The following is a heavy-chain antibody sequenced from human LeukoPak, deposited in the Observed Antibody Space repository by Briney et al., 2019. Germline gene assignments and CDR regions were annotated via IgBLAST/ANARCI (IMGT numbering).Heavy chain of an antibody. CDR1: GYTFIDYY. V-gene: IGHV1-2*02. CDR2: ISPNSGGT. Sequence: GASVKVSCKASGYTFIDYYMHWVRQAPGQGLEWIGWISPNSGGTKYVQKFQGRVTMTRDTFITTVYMELSGLSFDDTAVYYCARGGGRYSVDYWGQGTLVIVSS. D-gene: IGHD1-26*01. CDR3: ARGGGRYSVDY. J-gene: IGHJ4*02.